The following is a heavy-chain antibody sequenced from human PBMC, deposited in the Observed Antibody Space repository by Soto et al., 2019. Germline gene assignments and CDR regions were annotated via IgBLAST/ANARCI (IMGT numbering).Heavy chain of an antibody. D-gene: IGHD5-12*01. CDR2: IYPGDSDT. V-gene: IGHV5-51*01. J-gene: IGHJ3*02. CDR3: TRSRVRDGYNPDAFDI. CDR1: GYNFASCW. Sequence: GESLKISCKGSGYNFASCWIGWVRQMPGKGLEWMGIIYPGDSDTRYSPSFQGQVTISADKSIDTAYLQWSSLKASDTAMYYCTRSRVRDGYNPDAFDICGQGTMVT.